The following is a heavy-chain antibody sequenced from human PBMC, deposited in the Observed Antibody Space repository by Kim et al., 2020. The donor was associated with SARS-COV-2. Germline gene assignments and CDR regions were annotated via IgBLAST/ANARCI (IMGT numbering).Heavy chain of an antibody. D-gene: IGHD3-10*01. CDR1: GGSISSSSYY. Sequence: SETLSLTCTVSGGSISSSSYYWGWIRQPPGKGLEWIGSIYYSGSTYYNPSLKSRVTISVDTSKNQFSLKLSSVTAADTAVYYCARLRFPKSYKYRAVSFWYFDLWGRGTLVTVSS. J-gene: IGHJ2*01. V-gene: IGHV4-39*01. CDR3: ARLRFPKSYKYRAVSFWYFDL. CDR2: IYYSGST.